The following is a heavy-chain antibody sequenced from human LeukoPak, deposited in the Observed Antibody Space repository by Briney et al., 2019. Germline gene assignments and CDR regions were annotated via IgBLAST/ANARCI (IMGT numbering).Heavy chain of an antibody. J-gene: IGHJ4*02. Sequence: SQTLSLTCAISGDSVSTNSAAWNWLRQSPSRGLEWLGRTYYRSKWYNDYAVSVKSRITINPDTSKSQFSLQLNSVTPEDTAVYYCARDKGGSGYDHLDSWGQGTLVTVSS. V-gene: IGHV6-1*01. CDR3: ARDKGGSGYDHLDS. CDR2: TYYRSKWYN. CDR1: GDSVSTNSAA. D-gene: IGHD5-12*01.